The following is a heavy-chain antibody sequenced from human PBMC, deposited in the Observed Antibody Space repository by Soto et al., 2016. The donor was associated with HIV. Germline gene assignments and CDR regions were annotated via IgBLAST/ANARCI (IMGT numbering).Heavy chain of an antibody. V-gene: IGHV3-48*01. CDR3: ARIGSDFYHMDV. CDR1: GFTFSAYS. J-gene: IGHJ6*03. Sequence: EVQLVESGGGLVQTGGSLRLSCAASGFTFSAYSMNWVRQAPGKGLEWISYISSSSVTISYADSVKGRFTISRDNAKDSLYLQMNSQRVEDTATYYCARIGSDFYHMDVWGRGTTVTVSS. CDR2: ISSSSVTI.